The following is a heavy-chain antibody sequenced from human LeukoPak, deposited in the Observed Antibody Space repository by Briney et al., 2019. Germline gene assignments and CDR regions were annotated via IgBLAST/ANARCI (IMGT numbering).Heavy chain of an antibody. V-gene: IGHV3-21*01. Sequence: GGSLRLSCAASGFTFSYYTMSWVRQAPGKGLEWVSSISSTGSSIYYADSVKGRFTISRDDAKNSLYLQMSSLRVEDTAVYYCARDDVAWNDVHWFDPWGQGTLVTVSS. D-gene: IGHD1-1*01. J-gene: IGHJ5*02. CDR2: ISSTGSSI. CDR3: ARDDVAWNDVHWFDP. CDR1: GFTFSYYT.